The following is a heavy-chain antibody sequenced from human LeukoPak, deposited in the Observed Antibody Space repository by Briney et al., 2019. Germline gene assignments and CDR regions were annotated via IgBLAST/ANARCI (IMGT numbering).Heavy chain of an antibody. J-gene: IGHJ5*02. CDR2: INHSGST. V-gene: IGHV4-34*08. Sequence: GSLRLSCAASGFKFSDSWMSWIRQPPGKGLEWIGEINHSGSTNYNPSLKSRVTISVDTSKNQSSLKLSSVTAADTAVYYCAILTGPDGGWFDPWGQGTLVTVSS. CDR1: GFKFSDSW. CDR3: AILTGPDGGWFDP. D-gene: IGHD3-9*01.